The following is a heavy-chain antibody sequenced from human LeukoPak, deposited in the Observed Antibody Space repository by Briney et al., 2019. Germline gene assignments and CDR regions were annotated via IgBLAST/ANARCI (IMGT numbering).Heavy chain of an antibody. V-gene: IGHV4-61*02. CDR2: IYTSGST. CDR1: GGSISSGSYY. D-gene: IGHD5-24*01. Sequence: PSETLSLTCTVSGGSISSGSYYWSWIRQPAGKGLEWIGRIYTSGSTNYIPSLKSRVTISVDTSKNQFSLKLSSVTAADTAVYYCARDRRWLQHNNWFDPWGQGTLVTVSS. CDR3: ARDRRWLQHNNWFDP. J-gene: IGHJ5*02.